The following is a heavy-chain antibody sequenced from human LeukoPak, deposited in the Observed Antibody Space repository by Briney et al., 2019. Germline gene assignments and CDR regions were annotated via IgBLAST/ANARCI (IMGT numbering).Heavy chain of an antibody. CDR3: ARVPVVLWFGELSYAFDI. J-gene: IGHJ3*02. V-gene: IGHV5-10-1*01. CDR2: IDPSDSYT. CDR1: RYSFTSYW. Sequence: GESLKISCKGSRYSFTSYWISWVRQMPGKGLEWMGRIDPSDSYTNYSPSFQGHVTISADKSISTAYLQWSSLKASDTAMYYCARVPVVLWFGELSYAFDIWGQGTMVTVSS. D-gene: IGHD3-10*01.